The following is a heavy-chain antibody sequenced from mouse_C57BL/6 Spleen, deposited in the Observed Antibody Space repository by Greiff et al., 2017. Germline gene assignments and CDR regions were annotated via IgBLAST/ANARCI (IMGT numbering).Heavy chain of an antibody. V-gene: IGHV1-42*01. CDR3: ASDSSGFAY. J-gene: IGHJ3*01. D-gene: IGHD3-2*02. CDR2: INPSTGGT. Sequence: EVQLQQSGPELVKPGASVKISCKASGYSFTGYYMNWVKQSPEKSLEWIGEINPSTGGTTYNQKFKVKATLTVDKSSSTAYMQLKSLTSEDSAVYYCASDSSGFAYWGQGTLVTVSA. CDR1: GYSFTGYY.